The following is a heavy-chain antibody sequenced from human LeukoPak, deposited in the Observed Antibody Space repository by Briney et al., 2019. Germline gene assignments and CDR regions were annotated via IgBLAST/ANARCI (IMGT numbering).Heavy chain of an antibody. Sequence: GASVKVSCKASGYTFTSYGISWVRQAPGQGLEYMGWISAYNGNTKNAQNLQGRVTMTTDTSTNTAYMELRSLRSDDTAVYYCARTSSTWYGGVGDYWGQGTLVTVSS. J-gene: IGHJ4*02. D-gene: IGHD6-13*01. CDR1: GYTFTSYG. V-gene: IGHV1-18*01. CDR2: ISAYNGNT. CDR3: ARTSSTWYGGVGDY.